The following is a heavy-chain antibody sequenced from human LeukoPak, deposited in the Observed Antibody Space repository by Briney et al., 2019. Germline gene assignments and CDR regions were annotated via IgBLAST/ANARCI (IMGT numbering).Heavy chain of an antibody. Sequence: GGSLRLSCAASGFTFSNYAMSWVRQAPGKGLEWVSGTSDRGDYTYYADSVKGRFTISRDNSKNTLYLQMNSLRAEDTALYFCAKKAQYNGNYPLDYWGQGTLVTVSS. D-gene: IGHD1-26*01. CDR1: GFTFSNYA. V-gene: IGHV3-23*01. CDR3: AKKAQYNGNYPLDY. CDR2: TSDRGDYT. J-gene: IGHJ4*02.